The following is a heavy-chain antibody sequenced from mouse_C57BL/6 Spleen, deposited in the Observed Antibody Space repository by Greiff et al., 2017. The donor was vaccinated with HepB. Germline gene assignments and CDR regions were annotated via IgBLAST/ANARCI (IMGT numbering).Heavy chain of an antibody. V-gene: IGHV1-15*01. D-gene: IGHD2-4*01. CDR2: IDPETGGT. J-gene: IGHJ2*01. Sequence: QVQLQQSGAELVRPGASVTLSCKASGYTFTDYEMHWVKQTPVHGLEWIGAIDPETGGTAYNQKFKGKAILTADKSSSTAYMELRSLTSEDSAVYFCTFDYDRNFYSWGQSTTLTVSS. CDR1: GYTFTDYE. CDR3: TFDYDRNFYS.